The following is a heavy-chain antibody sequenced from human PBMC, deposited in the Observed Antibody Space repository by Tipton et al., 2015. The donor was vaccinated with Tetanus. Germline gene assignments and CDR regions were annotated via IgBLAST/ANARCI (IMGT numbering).Heavy chain of an antibody. J-gene: IGHJ4*01. D-gene: IGHD2-8*02. CDR3: ARYHCTGTTCQHLDH. CDR2: IYYSGST. CDR1: GGAITSGGYF. V-gene: IGHV4-61*08. Sequence: TLSLTCTVSGGAITSGGYFWSWIRQLPGKGLEWIGYIYYSGSTNYNPSLKSRVTISVDTSKNQFSLKLRSVTAADTAVYYCARYHCTGTTCQHLDHWGQGTLVTVSS.